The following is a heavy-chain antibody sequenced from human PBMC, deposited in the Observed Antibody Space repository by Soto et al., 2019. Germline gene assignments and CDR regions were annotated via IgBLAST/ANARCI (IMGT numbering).Heavy chain of an antibody. CDR1: GFTFDSYA. D-gene: IGHD1-26*01. Sequence: GGSLRLSCAASGFTFDSYAMTWVRQAPGKGLEWVSTISAGGGSTYYADSVKVRFTISRDNSKSTLYLQMNSLRAEDTAVFYCAKGFGGTYGWYYFDXWGQGTLVTVSX. V-gene: IGHV3-23*01. CDR2: ISAGGGST. J-gene: IGHJ4*02. CDR3: AKGFGGTYGWYYFDX.